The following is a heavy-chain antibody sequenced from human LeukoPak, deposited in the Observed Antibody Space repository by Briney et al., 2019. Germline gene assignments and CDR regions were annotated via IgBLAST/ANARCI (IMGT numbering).Heavy chain of an antibody. V-gene: IGHV4-61*08. CDR3: ARVGTAGYDSSGPWFDP. J-gene: IGHJ5*02. CDR2: IYYSGST. D-gene: IGHD3-22*01. CDR1: GGSISSGGYY. Sequence: SETLSLTCTVSGGSISSGGYYWSWIRQHPGKGLEWIGYIYYSGSTNYNPSLKSRVTISVDTSKNQFSLKLSSVTAADTAVYYCARVGTAGYDSSGPWFDPWGQGTLVTVSS.